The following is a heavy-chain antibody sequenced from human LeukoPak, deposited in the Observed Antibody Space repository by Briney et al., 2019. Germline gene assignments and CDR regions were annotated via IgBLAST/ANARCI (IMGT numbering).Heavy chain of an antibody. CDR1: GFTVSNYY. V-gene: IGHV3-66*01. CDR3: AREPPMGRSYHGMDV. D-gene: IGHD3-10*01. J-gene: IGHJ6*02. CDR2: IYSGGSI. Sequence: PGGSLRLSCAASGFTVSNYYMHWVRQAPGKGLEWVSVIYSGGSIYYSNSVKGRVINSRDNSKNTLDLQFNSPGAEDPAVYYRAREPPMGRSYHGMDVWGQGTTVTVSS.